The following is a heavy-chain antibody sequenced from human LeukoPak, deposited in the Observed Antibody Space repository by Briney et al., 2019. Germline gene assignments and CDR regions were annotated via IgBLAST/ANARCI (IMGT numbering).Heavy chain of an antibody. D-gene: IGHD5-24*01. V-gene: IGHV4-39*07. CDR2: IYYSRSA. CDR1: GGSISSSSYY. J-gene: IGHJ6*02. Sequence: SETLSLTCTVSGGSISSSSYYWGWIRQPPGKGLEWIGSIYYSRSANYNPSLKSRVTISLDTSKNQFSLKLSSVTAADTAVYYCARDRLDGQGFYYGMDVWGQGTTVTVSS. CDR3: ARDRLDGQGFYYGMDV.